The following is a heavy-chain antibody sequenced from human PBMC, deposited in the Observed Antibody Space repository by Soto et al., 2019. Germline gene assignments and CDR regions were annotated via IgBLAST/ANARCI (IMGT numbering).Heavy chain of an antibody. CDR1: GFTFSSYA. D-gene: IGHD3-22*01. Sequence: GGSLRLSCAASGFTFSSYAMSWVRQAPGKGLEWVSTISGSGGSTYYADSVKGRFTITRANSKIKLYLKMNRLKAEDTAVYSCAKDMYYYDSSGYSPNYYYGLDVWGQGTTVTVSS. CDR2: ISGSGGST. J-gene: IGHJ6*02. V-gene: IGHV3-23*01. CDR3: AKDMYYYDSSGYSPNYYYGLDV.